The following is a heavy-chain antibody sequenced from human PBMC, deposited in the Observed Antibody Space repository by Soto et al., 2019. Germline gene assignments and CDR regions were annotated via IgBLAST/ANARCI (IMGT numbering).Heavy chain of an antibody. CDR2: FDPEDGET. D-gene: IGHD3-16*01. J-gene: IGHJ4*02. Sequence: QVQLVQSGAEVKKPGASVKVSCKVSGYTLTELSMHWVRQAPGKGLERMGGFDPEDGETIYAQKFQGRVTMTEDTSTDTAYMELSSLRSEDTAVYYCATRPLGDSTSGDHAPFNYWGQGTLVTVSS. CDR1: GYTLTELS. CDR3: ATRPLGDSTSGDHAPFNY. V-gene: IGHV1-24*01.